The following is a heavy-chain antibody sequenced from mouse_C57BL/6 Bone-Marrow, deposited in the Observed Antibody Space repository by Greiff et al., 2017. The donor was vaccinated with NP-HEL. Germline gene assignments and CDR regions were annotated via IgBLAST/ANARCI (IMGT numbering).Heavy chain of an antibody. CDR3: TRSDYYGSSPYAMDY. D-gene: IGHD1-1*01. CDR1: GFTFSDAW. J-gene: IGHJ4*01. Sequence: EVKLQESGGGLVQPGGSMKLSCAASGFTFSDAWMDWVRQSPEKGLEWVAEIRNKANNHATYYAESVKGRFTISRDDSKSSVYLQMNSLRAEDTGIYYCTRSDYYGSSPYAMDYWGQGTSVTVSS. V-gene: IGHV6-6*01. CDR2: IRNKANNHAT.